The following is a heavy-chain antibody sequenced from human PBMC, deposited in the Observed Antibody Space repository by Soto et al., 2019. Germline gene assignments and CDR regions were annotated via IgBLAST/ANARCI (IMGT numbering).Heavy chain of an antibody. J-gene: IGHJ4*02. D-gene: IGHD5-12*01. CDR1: GFTFSSYG. Sequence: GVSLILSCSASGFTFSSYGMHWVRQAPGKGLEWVAVIWYDGSNKYYAGSVKGRFTISRDNSKNTLYLQIDGLRAEDTAVYYCVRDTYAYRGYQPNFLYSWCQGTL. CDR2: IWYDGSNK. CDR3: VRDTYAYRGYQPNFLYS. V-gene: IGHV3-33*01.